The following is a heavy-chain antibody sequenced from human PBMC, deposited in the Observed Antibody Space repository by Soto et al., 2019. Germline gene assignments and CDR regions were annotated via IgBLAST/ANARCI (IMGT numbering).Heavy chain of an antibody. CDR1: GGSISKFY. CDR3: VRDGSKTLRDWFDP. Sequence: SETLSLTCSVSGGSISKFYWSWIRKTAGKGLEWMGRVYATGTTDYNPSLRSRVAMSVDISKKTFSLRLTSVTAAGTGVYYCVRDGSKTLRDWFDPWGQGKLVTVSS. J-gene: IGHJ5*02. D-gene: IGHD4-17*01. V-gene: IGHV4-4*07. CDR2: VYATGTT.